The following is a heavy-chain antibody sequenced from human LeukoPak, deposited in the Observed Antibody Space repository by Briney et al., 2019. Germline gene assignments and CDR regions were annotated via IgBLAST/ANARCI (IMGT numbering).Heavy chain of an antibody. D-gene: IGHD1-1*01. CDR2: TYYRSKWYN. CDR1: GDSVSSKSVA. V-gene: IGHV6-1*01. CDR3: AELERGY. J-gene: IGHJ4*02. Sequence: SQTLSLTCAISGDSVSSKSVAWNWIRQSPPRGLEWLGRTYYRSKWYNNYAVSVKSRIVITPDTSKNQFSLHLNSVTPEDTAVYYCAELERGYWGQGTLVTISS.